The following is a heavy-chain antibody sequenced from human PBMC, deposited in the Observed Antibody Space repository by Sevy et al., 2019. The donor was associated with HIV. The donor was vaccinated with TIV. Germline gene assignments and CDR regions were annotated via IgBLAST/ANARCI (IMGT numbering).Heavy chain of an antibody. J-gene: IGHJ5*02. CDR1: AGSISSSNYY. D-gene: IGHD6-25*01. CDR3: ARVSWYSSGWLWFDN. Sequence: SETLSLTCSVSAGSISSSNYYWGWIRQPPGKGLEWIGTIYYSGSTYYNPSLKSRVTISVDTSKDHFSLKLTSVTAADTSLYYCARVSWYSSGWLWFDNWGQGTLVTVSS. CDR2: IYYSGST. V-gene: IGHV4-39*02.